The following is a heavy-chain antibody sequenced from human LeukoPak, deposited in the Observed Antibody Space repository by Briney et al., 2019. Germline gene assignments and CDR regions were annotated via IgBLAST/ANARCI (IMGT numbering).Heavy chain of an antibody. CDR1: GGSISSYY. J-gene: IGHJ5*02. CDR2: IYTSGST. V-gene: IGHV4-4*07. Sequence: SETLSLTCTVSGGSISSYYWNWIRQPAGKELEWIGRIYTSGSTNYNPSLKSRVTMSVDTSKNQFSLKLSSVTAADTAVYYCARDILGYCSSTSCPTRWFDPWGQGTLVTVSS. CDR3: ARDILGYCSSTSCPTRWFDP. D-gene: IGHD2-2*01.